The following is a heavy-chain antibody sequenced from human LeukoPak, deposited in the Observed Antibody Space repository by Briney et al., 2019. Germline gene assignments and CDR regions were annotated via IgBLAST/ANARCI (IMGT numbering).Heavy chain of an antibody. CDR2: IYPGDSET. D-gene: IGHD2-15*01. Sequence: GEPLKISCKGSGYSFTSFWIGWVRQMPGKGLERMGIIYPGDSETLYSPSFQGQVTISADKSINTAYLQWSSLKASDSAMYYCAKQRCIGDSCYRGEADWFDPWGQGTLVTVSS. V-gene: IGHV5-51*01. CDR3: AKQRCIGDSCYRGEADWFDP. J-gene: IGHJ5*02. CDR1: GYSFTSFW.